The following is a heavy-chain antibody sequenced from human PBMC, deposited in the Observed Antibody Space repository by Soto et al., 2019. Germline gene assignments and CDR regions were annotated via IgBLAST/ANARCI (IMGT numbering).Heavy chain of an antibody. D-gene: IGHD1-1*01. CDR2: IYATGTT. CDR3: VRDGTKTLRDWFDP. V-gene: IGHV4-4*07. J-gene: IGHJ5*02. Sequence: SETLSLTCTVSGASISGFYWSWIRKSAGKGLEWIGRIYATGTTDYNPSLKSRVMRSVDTSKKQFSLKLRSVTAADTAVYYCVRDGTKTLRDWFDPWGQGISVTVSS. CDR1: GASISGFY.